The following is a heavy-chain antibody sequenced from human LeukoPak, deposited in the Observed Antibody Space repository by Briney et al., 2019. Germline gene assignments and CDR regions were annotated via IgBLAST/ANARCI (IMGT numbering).Heavy chain of an antibody. J-gene: IGHJ4*02. CDR2: TYYRSNWNN. CDR1: GDSVSSNSVA. Sequence: SQTLSLTCAISGDSVSSNSVAWNWIRQSPSRGLEWLGRTYYRSNWNNDYAVSLESRISINPDTSKNQFTLQLNSVTPEDTAVYYCARGIPGAPIDYWGQGTLVTVSS. V-gene: IGHV6-1*01. CDR3: ARGIPGAPIDY.